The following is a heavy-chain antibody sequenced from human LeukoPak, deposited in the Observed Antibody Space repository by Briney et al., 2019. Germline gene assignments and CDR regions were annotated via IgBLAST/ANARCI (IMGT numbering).Heavy chain of an antibody. CDR2: NIPIFGTA. D-gene: IGHD2-15*01. Sequence: SVKVSCKASGGTFSSYAISWVRQAPGQGLEWMGRNIPIFGTANYAQKFQGRVTITTDESMSTAYMELSSLRSEDTAVYYCARGYCSGASCYSGYYYYMDVWGKGTTVTVSS. V-gene: IGHV1-69*05. CDR1: GGTFSSYA. J-gene: IGHJ6*03. CDR3: ARGYCSGASCYSGYYYYMDV.